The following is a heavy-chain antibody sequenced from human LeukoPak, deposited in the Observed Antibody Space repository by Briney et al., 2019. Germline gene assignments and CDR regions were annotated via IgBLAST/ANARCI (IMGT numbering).Heavy chain of an antibody. CDR3: ARYSSRRTFEY. D-gene: IGHD6-13*01. CDR2: INPSGGST. Sequence: ASVKVSCKASGYTFTSYYMHWVRQAPGQGLEWMGIINPSGGSTSYAQKFQGRVTMTRDMSTSTVYMELSSLRSEDTAVYYCARYSSRRTFEYWGQGTLVTVSS. CDR1: GYTFTSYY. J-gene: IGHJ4*02. V-gene: IGHV1-46*01.